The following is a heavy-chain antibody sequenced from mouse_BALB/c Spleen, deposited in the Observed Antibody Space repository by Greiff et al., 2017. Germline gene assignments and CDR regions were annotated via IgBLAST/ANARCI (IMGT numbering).Heavy chain of an antibody. CDR2: ISSGGSYT. J-gene: IGHJ2*01. V-gene: IGHV5-6*01. CDR1: GFTFSSYG. Sequence: EVKVVESGGDLVKPGGSLKLSCAASGFTFSSYGMSWVRQTPDKRLEWVATISSGGSYTYYPDSVKGRFTISRDNAKNTLYLQMSSLKSEDTAMYFCARHGGQNYFDYWGQGTTLTVSS. CDR3: ARHGGQNYFDY.